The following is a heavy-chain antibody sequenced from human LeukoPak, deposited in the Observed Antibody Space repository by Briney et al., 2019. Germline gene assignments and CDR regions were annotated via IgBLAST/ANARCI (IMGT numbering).Heavy chain of an antibody. CDR3: AKDRSGNSLYYFDS. CDR1: EFTLSNYG. J-gene: IGHJ4*02. V-gene: IGHV3-23*01. Sequence: GGSLRLSCAASEFTLSNYGMSWVRQAPGKGLEWVSGISGSGGGTYYADSVKGRFTISRDNPKNALYLQMNSLRVEDAAVYYCAKDRSGNSLYYFDSWGQGTLVTVSS. CDR2: ISGSGGGT. D-gene: IGHD3-3*01.